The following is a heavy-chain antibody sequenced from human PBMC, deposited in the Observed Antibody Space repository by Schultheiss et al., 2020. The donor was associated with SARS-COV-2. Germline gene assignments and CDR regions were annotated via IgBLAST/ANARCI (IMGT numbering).Heavy chain of an antibody. CDR3: AIGSSTSHRWGY. CDR1: GFTFSGSA. Sequence: GESLKISCAASGFTFSGSAMHWVRQASGKGLEWVGRIRSKANSYATAYAASVKGRFTISRDSSKNTLFLQMNSLRAEDSAVYYCAIGSSTSHRWGYWGQGTLVTVSS. V-gene: IGHV3-73*01. CDR2: IRSKANSYAT. J-gene: IGHJ4*02. D-gene: IGHD2-2*01.